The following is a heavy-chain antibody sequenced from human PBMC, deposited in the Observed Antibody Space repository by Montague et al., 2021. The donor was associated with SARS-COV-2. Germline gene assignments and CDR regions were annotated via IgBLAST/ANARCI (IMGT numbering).Heavy chain of an antibody. V-gene: IGHV3-30*04. J-gene: IGHJ3*02. CDR1: GFTFSGYA. CDR3: ARDPDDDSQAAFDI. Sequence: SLRLSCAASGFTFSGYAIHWVRQAPGKGLEWVAVISHAGINIFYADSVKGRFTISRDNSKNTLYLQMNSLRAEDTAVYYCARDPDDDSQAAFDIWGQGTMVTVSS. D-gene: IGHD3-22*01. CDR2: ISHAGINI.